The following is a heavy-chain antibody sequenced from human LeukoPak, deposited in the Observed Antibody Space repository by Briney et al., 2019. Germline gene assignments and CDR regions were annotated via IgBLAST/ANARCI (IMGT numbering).Heavy chain of an antibody. Sequence: SETLSLTCTVSGDSINSLDLWSLVRQPPGKGLEWIGEINHSGSTNYNPSLKSRVTISVDTSKNQFSLKLSSVTAADTAVYYCKISSGYLKLLDYWGQGTLVTVSS. CDR1: GDSINSLDL. D-gene: IGHD3-22*01. CDR2: INHSGST. CDR3: KISSGYLKLLDY. V-gene: IGHV4-4*02. J-gene: IGHJ4*02.